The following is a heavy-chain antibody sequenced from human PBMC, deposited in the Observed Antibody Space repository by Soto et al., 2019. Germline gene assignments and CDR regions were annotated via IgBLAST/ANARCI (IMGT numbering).Heavy chain of an antibody. J-gene: IGHJ4*02. CDR2: IDPTVSHT. V-gene: IGHV5-10-1*01. Sequence: RGESLKISCKGSGYSFSSYSINWVRQTTGKGLEWMGRIDPTVSHTDYSPSVQGRVTISVDKSTNTAYLQWDSLKASDTAMYYCARQSSYCGVDCYSADYWGQGTQVTVSS. CDR1: GYSFSSYS. D-gene: IGHD2-21*02. CDR3: ARQSSYCGVDCYSADY.